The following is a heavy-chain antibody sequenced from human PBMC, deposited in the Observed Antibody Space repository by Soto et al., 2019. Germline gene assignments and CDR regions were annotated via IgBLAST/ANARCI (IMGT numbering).Heavy chain of an antibody. CDR3: ARSVDSSTVYGMDV. D-gene: IGHD6-13*01. CDR2: IYHSGST. CDR1: GFSISSGVYS. Sequence: PSETLSLTCDFSGFSISSGVYSWSWIRQPPGKGLEWIGYIYHSGSTSYNPSLKSRVTISEDRSKNQFSLTLRSVTAADTAVYYCARSVDSSTVYGMDVWGQGTTVSVSS. J-gene: IGHJ6*02. V-gene: IGHV4-30-2*01.